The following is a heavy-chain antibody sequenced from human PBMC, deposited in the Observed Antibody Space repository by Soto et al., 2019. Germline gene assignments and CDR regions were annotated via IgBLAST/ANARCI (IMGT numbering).Heavy chain of an antibody. J-gene: IGHJ4*02. CDR1: GYSFTTYA. Sequence: QVQVLQSGAEVKKPGASVKVSCKASGYSFTTYAMHWVRQAPGQRLEWMGWSNEGSGNTRYSHKFQGRMSIARDTSASTSYLDLRSLTSEDTAVYFCARDDRTISGAVTLDYWGPGTLVTVSS. D-gene: IGHD3-3*02. CDR3: ARDDRTISGAVTLDY. V-gene: IGHV1-3*01. CDR2: SNEGSGNT.